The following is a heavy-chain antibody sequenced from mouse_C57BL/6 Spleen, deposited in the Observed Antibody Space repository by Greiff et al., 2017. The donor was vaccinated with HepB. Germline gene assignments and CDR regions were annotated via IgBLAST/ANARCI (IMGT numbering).Heavy chain of an antibody. CDR1: GFSLTSYG. CDR3: AKNDWDDGSWYFDV. D-gene: IGHD4-1*01. Sequence: VQLVESGPGLVQPSQSLSITCTVSGFSLTSYGVHWVRQSPGKGLEWLGVIWRGGSTDYNAAFMSRLSITKDNSKSQVFFKMNSLQADDTAIYYCAKNDWDDGSWYFDVWGTGTTVTVSS. CDR2: IWRGGST. V-gene: IGHV2-5*01. J-gene: IGHJ1*03.